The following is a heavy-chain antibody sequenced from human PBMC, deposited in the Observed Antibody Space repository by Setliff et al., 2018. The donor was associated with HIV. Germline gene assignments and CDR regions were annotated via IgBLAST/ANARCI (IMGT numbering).Heavy chain of an antibody. D-gene: IGHD6-19*01. CDR1: GFTFSSYA. J-gene: IGHJ5*02. CDR2: ISGSGGST. Sequence: PGGSLRLSCAASGFTFSSYAMGWVRQAPGKGLEWVSGISGSGGSTYYADSVKGRFTISRDNSKNTLYLQMNSLRPEDTALYYCAKDFLYSSGWYEGWSDPWGQGTLVTVSS. CDR3: AKDFLYSSGWYEGWSDP. V-gene: IGHV3-23*01.